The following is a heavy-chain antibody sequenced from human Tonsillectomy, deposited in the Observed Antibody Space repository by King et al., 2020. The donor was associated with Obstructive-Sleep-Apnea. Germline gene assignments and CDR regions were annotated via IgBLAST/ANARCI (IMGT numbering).Heavy chain of an antibody. CDR2: IYHSGST. CDR1: GGSISSGGYS. CDR3: ARYFSGYGSQGFDY. Sequence: LQLQESGSGLVKPSQTLSLTCAVSGGSISSGGYSWSWIRQPPGKGLEWIGYIYHSGSTYYNPSLKSRVTISVDRSKNQFSLKLSSVTAADTAVYYCARYFSGYGSQGFDYWGQGTLVTVSS. J-gene: IGHJ4*02. D-gene: IGHD5-12*01. V-gene: IGHV4-30-2*01.